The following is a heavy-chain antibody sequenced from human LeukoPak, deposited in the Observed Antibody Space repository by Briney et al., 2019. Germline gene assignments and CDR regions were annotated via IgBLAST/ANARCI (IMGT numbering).Heavy chain of an antibody. CDR2: IYYSGST. CDR1: GGSFSSGDYY. CDR3: ARRIAVAGYFDD. V-gene: IGHV4-30-4*01. Sequence: PSETLSLTCTVSGGSFSSGDYYWSWIRQPPGKGLEWIGYIYYSGSTYYNPSLQSRVTISVDTSKNQFSLKLTSLTAADTAVYYCARRIAVAGYFDDWGQGTLVTVSS. D-gene: IGHD6-19*01. J-gene: IGHJ4*02.